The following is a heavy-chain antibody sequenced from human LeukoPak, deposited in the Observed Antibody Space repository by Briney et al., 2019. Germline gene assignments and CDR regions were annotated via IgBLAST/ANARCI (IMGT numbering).Heavy chain of an antibody. CDR1: GFTFSTYG. V-gene: IGHV3-48*02. J-gene: IGHJ4*02. D-gene: IGHD3-22*01. CDR3: ARASPSGYDY. Sequence: VGSLRLSCAASGFTFSTYGMNWVRQAPGKGLEWVSYISHTSDAIYYPDSVKGRFTISRDNAKNSLYLQMNSLRDEDTAVYYCARASPSGYDYWGQGTLVTVSS. CDR2: ISHTSDAI.